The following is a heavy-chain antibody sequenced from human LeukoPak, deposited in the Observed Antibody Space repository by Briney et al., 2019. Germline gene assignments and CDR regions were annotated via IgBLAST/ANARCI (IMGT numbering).Heavy chain of an antibody. CDR3: ARSFSYSRKTFDY. Sequence: PSETLSLTCAVYGGLFSGYYWSWIRQLPGKGLEWIGEINHSGSTNYNPSLKSRVTISVDTSKNQFSLKLSSVTAADTAVYYCARSFSYSRKTFDYWGQGTPVTVSS. CDR2: INHSGST. V-gene: IGHV4-34*01. J-gene: IGHJ4*02. CDR1: GGLFSGYY. D-gene: IGHD6-13*01.